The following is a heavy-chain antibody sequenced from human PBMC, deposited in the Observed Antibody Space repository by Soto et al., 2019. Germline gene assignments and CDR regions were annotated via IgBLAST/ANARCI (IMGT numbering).Heavy chain of an antibody. CDR2: VHPSGST. CDR3: ARGKPSGYRFGPRNFLYYGLDV. V-gene: IGHV4-34*01. CDR1: SASRGDHY. D-gene: IGHD5-18*01. Sequence: ESLSLTCTFFSASRGDHYWAWIRQSPDKGLEWIGEVHPSGSTDYNPSLKSLLTLSLDTSKNQFSLKVASVTAADTAVYFCARGKPSGYRFGPRNFLYYGLDVWGPGTKVTVSS. J-gene: IGHJ6*02.